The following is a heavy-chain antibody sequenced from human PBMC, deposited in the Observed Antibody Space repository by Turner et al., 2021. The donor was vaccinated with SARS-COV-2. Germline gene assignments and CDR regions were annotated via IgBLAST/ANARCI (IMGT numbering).Heavy chain of an antibody. Sequence: EVQLVESGGGLVQPRGSLRFACAASGLTVSSNHMSWVGPAPGKGLEWVSGSYSCGSTDYAGSVKGRFTITRDNSKNTMYLQMNSLRAEDTAVYYCARDRVGARGDVVWGQGTLVTVSS. D-gene: IGHD1-26*01. V-gene: IGHV3-66*01. CDR2: SYSCGST. CDR3: ARDRVGARGDVV. CDR1: GLTVSSNH. J-gene: IGHJ4*02.